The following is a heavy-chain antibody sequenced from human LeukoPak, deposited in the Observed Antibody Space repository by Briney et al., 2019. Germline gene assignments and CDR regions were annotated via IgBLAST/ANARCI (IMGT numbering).Heavy chain of an antibody. CDR1: GFTFSSYS. CDR3: ARDGVPAADYFNWFDP. Sequence: GGSLRLSCAASGFTFSSYSMNWVRQAPGKGLEWVSSISSSSSYIYYADSVKGRFTISRDNAKNTLYLQMNSLRAEDTAVYYCARDGVPAADYFNWFDPWGQGTLVTVSS. V-gene: IGHV3-21*01. D-gene: IGHD2-2*01. CDR2: ISSSSSYI. J-gene: IGHJ5*02.